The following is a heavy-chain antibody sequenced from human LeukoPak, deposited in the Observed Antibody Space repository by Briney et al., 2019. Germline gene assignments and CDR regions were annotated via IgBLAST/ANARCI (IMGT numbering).Heavy chain of an antibody. V-gene: IGHV3-30*18. J-gene: IGHJ6*02. CDR2: ISYDGSNK. Sequence: GGSLRLFCAASGFTFSSYGMHWVRQAPGKGLEWVAVISYDGSNKYYADSVKGRFTISRDNSKNTLYLQMNSLRAEDTAVYYCAKDQGDSYGPDLYYYGMDVWGQGTTVTVSS. D-gene: IGHD5-18*01. CDR3: AKDQGDSYGPDLYYYGMDV. CDR1: GFTFSSYG.